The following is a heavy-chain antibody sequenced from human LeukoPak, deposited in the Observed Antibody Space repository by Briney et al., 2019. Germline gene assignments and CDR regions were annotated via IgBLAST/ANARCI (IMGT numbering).Heavy chain of an antibody. V-gene: IGHV4-34*01. CDR2: INHSGST. Sequence: SETLSLTCTVSGGSISGYYWSWIRQPPGKGLEWIGEINHSGSTNYNPSLKSRVTISVDTSKNQFSLKLSSVTAADTAVYYCAREKYSSSWYGNWFDPWGQGTLVTVSS. CDR1: GGSISGYY. D-gene: IGHD6-13*01. CDR3: AREKYSSSWYGNWFDP. J-gene: IGHJ5*02.